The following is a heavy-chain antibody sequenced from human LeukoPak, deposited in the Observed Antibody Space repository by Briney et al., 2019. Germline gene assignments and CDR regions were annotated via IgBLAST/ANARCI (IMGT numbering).Heavy chain of an antibody. D-gene: IGHD6-19*01. CDR3: ARGRSRALAGCFVP. CDR2: INHSGST. J-gene: IGHJ5*02. CDR1: GGSFSGYY. Sequence: PSETLSLTCAVYGGSFSGYYRSWIRQPPGKGLEWIGEINHSGSTNYNPSLKSRVTTSVDTSKNQFSLKLSSVTAADTAVYYCARGRSRALAGCFVPWGQGTLVTVSS. V-gene: IGHV4-34*01.